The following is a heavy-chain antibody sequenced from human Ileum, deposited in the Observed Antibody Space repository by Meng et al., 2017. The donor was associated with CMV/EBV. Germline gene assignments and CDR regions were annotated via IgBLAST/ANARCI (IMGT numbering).Heavy chain of an antibody. Sequence: YNISGVRQGPGQGLEWMGRSIPILGIASYAQKFQGGVTNTADKSTSTDYMGLSSLRSEDTAVYYCARGGATYCSGGSCYSGSAEYFQHWGQGTLVTVSS. CDR1: YN. D-gene: IGHD2-15*01. CDR3: ARGGATYCSGGSCYSGSAEYFQH. CDR2: SIPILGIA. V-gene: IGHV1-69*02. J-gene: IGHJ1*01.